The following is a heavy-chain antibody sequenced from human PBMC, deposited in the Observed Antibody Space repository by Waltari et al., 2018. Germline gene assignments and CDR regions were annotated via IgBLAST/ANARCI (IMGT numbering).Heavy chain of an antibody. CDR2: IYHSGST. J-gene: IGHJ4*02. D-gene: IGHD3-22*01. Sequence: QVQLQESGPGLVKPSQTLSLTCTVSGGSISSGGYYWSWIRQHPGKGLEWSGYIYHSGSTYYNPSLKSRVTISVDRSKNQFSLKLSSVTAADTAVYYCARAPRDYDSSGYYYSFDYWGQGTLVTVSS. CDR3: ARAPRDYDSSGYYYSFDY. V-gene: IGHV4-31*03. CDR1: GGSISSGGYY.